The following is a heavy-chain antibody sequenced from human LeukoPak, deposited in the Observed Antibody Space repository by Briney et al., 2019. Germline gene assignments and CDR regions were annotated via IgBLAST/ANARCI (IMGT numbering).Heavy chain of an antibody. J-gene: IGHJ4*02. V-gene: IGHV3-48*03. CDR1: GFTFSSYE. CDR3: ARDQYADYYDSSGYYHNFDY. CDR2: ISSSGSTI. D-gene: IGHD3-22*01. Sequence: GGSLRLSCAASGFTFSSYEMNWVRQAPGKGLEWVSYISSSGSTIYYADSVKGRFTISRDNSKNTLYLQMNSLTAEDTAMYYCARDQYADYYDSSGYYHNFDYWGQGTLVTVSS.